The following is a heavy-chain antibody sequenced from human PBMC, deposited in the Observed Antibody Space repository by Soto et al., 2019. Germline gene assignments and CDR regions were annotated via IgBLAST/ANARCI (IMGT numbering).Heavy chain of an antibody. CDR2: IYYTGNT. D-gene: IGHD3-10*01. CDR1: DFTFSNAW. V-gene: IGHV4-59*08. Sequence: PGGSLRLSCAASDFTFSNAWINWVRQAPGKGLEWIGYIYYTGNTNYNPSLKSRVTLSVDSSKNQFSLELTSVTAADTALYYCARMVTSGSYYNVMDYWGQGILVTVSS. J-gene: IGHJ4*02. CDR3: ARMVTSGSYYNVMDY.